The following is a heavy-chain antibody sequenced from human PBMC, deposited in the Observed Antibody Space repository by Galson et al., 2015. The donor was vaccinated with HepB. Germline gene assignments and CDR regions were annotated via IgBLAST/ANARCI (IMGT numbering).Heavy chain of an antibody. J-gene: IGHJ6*02. D-gene: IGHD2-21*02. V-gene: IGHV3-48*03. CDR3: TRDNRGYCGGDCYFYYYGMDV. CDR1: GFTFSSYE. Sequence: SLRLSCAASGFTFSSYEMNWVRQAPGKGLEWVSYISSSGSTIYYADSVKGRFTISRDNAKNSLYLQMNSLRAEDTAVYYCTRDNRGYCGGDCYFYYYGMDVWGQGTTVTVSS. CDR2: ISSSGSTI.